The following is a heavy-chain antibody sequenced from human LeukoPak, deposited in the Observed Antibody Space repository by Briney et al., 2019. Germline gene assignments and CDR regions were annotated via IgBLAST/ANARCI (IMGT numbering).Heavy chain of an antibody. CDR3: ARGYGSGSSYYCYGMDV. Sequence: SETLSLTCAVYGGSFSGYYWSWIRQPPGKGLEWIGEINHSGSTNYNPSLKSRVTISVDTSKNQFSLKLSSVTAADTAVYYCARGYGSGSSYYCYGMDVWGQGTTVTVSS. J-gene: IGHJ6*02. D-gene: IGHD3-10*01. CDR1: GGSFSGYY. CDR2: INHSGST. V-gene: IGHV4-34*01.